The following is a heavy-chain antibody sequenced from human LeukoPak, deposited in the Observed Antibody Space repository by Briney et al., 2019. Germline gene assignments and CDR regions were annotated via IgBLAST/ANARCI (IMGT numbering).Heavy chain of an antibody. Sequence: ASGKFSCKASEGTFSSYAISWVQQPLGQGLEWMGRIIPILGIANYAQKFQGRVTITADKSTSTAYMELSSLRSEDTAVYYCARAASSGYYSSGRSDYWGQGTLVTVSS. D-gene: IGHD3-22*01. V-gene: IGHV1-69*04. CDR3: ARAASSGYYSSGRSDY. CDR2: IIPILGIA. J-gene: IGHJ4*02. CDR1: EGTFSSYA.